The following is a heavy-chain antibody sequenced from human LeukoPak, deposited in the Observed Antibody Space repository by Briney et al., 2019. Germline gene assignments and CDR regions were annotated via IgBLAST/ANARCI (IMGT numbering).Heavy chain of an antibody. D-gene: IGHD2-2*01. Sequence: SETLSLTRAVYGGSFSGYYWGWIRQPPGKGLEWIGEINHSGSTSYNPSLWSRVTISVDTSKNQFSLKLSSVTAADTAVYYCARGDIVVVPAAKYYYYYMDVWGKGTTVTVSS. J-gene: IGHJ6*03. CDR1: GGSFSGYY. V-gene: IGHV4-34*01. CDR3: ARGDIVVVPAAKYYYYYMDV. CDR2: INHSGST.